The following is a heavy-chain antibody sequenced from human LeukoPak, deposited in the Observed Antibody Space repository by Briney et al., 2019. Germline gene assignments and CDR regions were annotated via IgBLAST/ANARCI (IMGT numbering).Heavy chain of an antibody. CDR2: IYTSGST. J-gene: IGHJ4*02. D-gene: IGHD2-15*01. V-gene: IGHV4-4*07. Sequence: SETLSLTCTVSGGSISSYYWSWIRQPAGKGLEWIGRIYTSGSTNYNPSLKSRVTMSVDTSKNQFSLKLSSVTAADTAVYYCAHTTRWVVVVAEFDYWGQGTLVTVSS. CDR3: AHTTRWVVVVAEFDY. CDR1: GGSISSYY.